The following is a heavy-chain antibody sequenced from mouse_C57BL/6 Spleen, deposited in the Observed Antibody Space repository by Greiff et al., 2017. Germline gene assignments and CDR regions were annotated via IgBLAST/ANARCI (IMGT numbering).Heavy chain of an antibody. CDR2: IRPSDSDP. CDR1: GFTFTSYW. CDR3: ASGSIYAMDY. Sequence: QVQLQQPGAELVKPGASVKVSCKASGFTFTSYWMPWVQQRPGQGLEWIGRIRPSDSDPNYNQKFKGKATLTVDNSSSTAYMQLSSLTSEDSAFYYCASGSIYAMDYWGQGTSVTVSS. V-gene: IGHV1-74*01. J-gene: IGHJ4*01. D-gene: IGHD1-1*01.